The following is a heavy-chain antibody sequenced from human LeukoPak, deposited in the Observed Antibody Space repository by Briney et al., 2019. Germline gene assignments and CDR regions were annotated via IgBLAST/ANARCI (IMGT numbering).Heavy chain of an antibody. CDR1: GGTFSSYA. Sequence: AASVKVSCKASGGTFSSYAISWVRQAPGQGLEWMGGIIPIFGTANYAQKFQGRVTITTDESTSTAYMELSSLRSEDTAVYYCAAQGMTTVTTFFPSRFDPWGQGTLVTVSS. D-gene: IGHD4-17*01. J-gene: IGHJ5*02. CDR3: AAQGMTTVTTFFPSRFDP. V-gene: IGHV1-69*05. CDR2: IIPIFGTA.